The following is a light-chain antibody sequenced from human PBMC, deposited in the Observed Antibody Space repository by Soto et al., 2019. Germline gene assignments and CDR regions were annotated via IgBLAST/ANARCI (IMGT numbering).Light chain of an antibody. V-gene: IGKV3-15*01. Sequence: EIVMTQSPATLSVSPGDRATLSCRASQSVRNNLAWYQQKPDQAPRLLIYCASTRATGIAARFSGSGSWTEFTLTINSLQSDDFAVYFCQHYHNWPPWTFGQGTKVEFK. CDR2: CAS. CDR3: QHYHNWPPWT. CDR1: QSVRNN. J-gene: IGKJ1*01.